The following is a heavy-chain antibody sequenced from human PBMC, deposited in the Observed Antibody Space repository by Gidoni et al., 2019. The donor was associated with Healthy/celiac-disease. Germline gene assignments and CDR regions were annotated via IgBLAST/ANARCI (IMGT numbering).Heavy chain of an antibody. CDR2: ISGSGGST. Sequence: EVQLLESGGGLVQPGGSLRLSCAASGFTFSSYAMSWVRQAPGKGLEWVSAISGSGGSTYYADSVKGRFTISRDNSKNTLYLQMNSLRAEDTAVYYCANREATRPPRGVGAARDWGQGTLVTVSS. V-gene: IGHV3-23*01. CDR1: GFTFSSYA. J-gene: IGHJ4*02. D-gene: IGHD1-26*01. CDR3: ANREATRPPRGVGAARD.